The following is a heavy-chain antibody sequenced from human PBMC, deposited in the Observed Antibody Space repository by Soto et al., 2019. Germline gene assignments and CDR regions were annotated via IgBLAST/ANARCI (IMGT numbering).Heavy chain of an antibody. J-gene: IGHJ6*02. CDR3: AKARFWSGYDPTGGGMDV. CDR1: GFTFSSFA. V-gene: IGHV3-23*01. D-gene: IGHD3-3*01. CDR2: ISDSGGST. Sequence: EVQLLESGGGLVQPGGSLRLSCAASGFTFSSFAMNWVRQAPGKGLEWVSTISDSGGSTYYADSVNGRFTISRENSKNTLYLQMNSLRAEDTAVYYCAKARFWSGYDPTGGGMDVWGQGTTVTVSS.